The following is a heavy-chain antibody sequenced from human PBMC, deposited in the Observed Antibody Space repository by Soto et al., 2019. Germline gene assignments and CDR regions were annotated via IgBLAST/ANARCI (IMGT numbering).Heavy chain of an antibody. CDR1: GYTFTNYY. V-gene: IGHV1-46*01. CDR3: ARDGCVTRICNGGGNWFDP. Sequence: ASVKVSCKSSGYTFTNYYIHWVRQAPGQGLEWMGIINPSGGRTTYAQKFQGRVTMTRDTSTSTVYMELTSLRSEDTAVYYCARDGCVTRICNGGGNWFDPWGQGTLVTV. J-gene: IGHJ5*02. D-gene: IGHD2-15*01. CDR2: INPSGGRT.